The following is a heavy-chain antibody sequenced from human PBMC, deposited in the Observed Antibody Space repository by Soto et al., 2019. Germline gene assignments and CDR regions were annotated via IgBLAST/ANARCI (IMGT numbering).Heavy chain of an antibody. Sequence: QVQLVQSGAEVKKPGASVQVSCKASGYTFTRYSINWVRQAPGQGLEWVGWISNYNGDTKYAQKFQGRVTLTTDTSTTTTYMDLRSRTSDDTAVYFCARGDSTGSPTGWFDPWGQGTLVTVSS. D-gene: IGHD6-19*01. J-gene: IGHJ5*02. CDR3: ARGDSTGSPTGWFDP. V-gene: IGHV1-18*04. CDR1: GYTFTRYS. CDR2: ISNYNGDT.